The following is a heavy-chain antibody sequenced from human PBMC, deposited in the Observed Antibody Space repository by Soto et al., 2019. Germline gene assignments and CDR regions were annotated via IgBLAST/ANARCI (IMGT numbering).Heavy chain of an antibody. V-gene: IGHV2-5*02. CDR2: IFWDDDK. Sequence: QITLKESGPTLVKPTQTLTLTCTFSGFSLSTSGVGVGWIRQPPGKALEWLALIFWDDDKRYSPSLKSRLTITKDTSKNQVILTMINMGPVDTATYYCAHTYCSDGACYSQFDFWGQGTLVTVSS. CDR3: AHTYCSDGACYSQFDF. D-gene: IGHD2-15*01. CDR1: GFSLSTSGVG. J-gene: IGHJ4*02.